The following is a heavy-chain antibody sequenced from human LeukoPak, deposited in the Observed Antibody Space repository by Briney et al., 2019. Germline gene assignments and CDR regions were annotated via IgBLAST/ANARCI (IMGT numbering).Heavy chain of an antibody. J-gene: IGHJ4*02. CDR1: WFTLRSYW. D-gene: IGHD3-22*01. Sequence: GALRLSRAASWFTLRSYWMHWVRQAPGKGLGGGGFIRYDGSNKYYADSVKGRFTISRDNSKNTLYLQMNSLRAEDTAVYYCAKAQYDSSGYARGYWGQGTLVTVSS. CDR2: IRYDGSNK. V-gene: IGHV3-30*02. CDR3: AKAQYDSSGYARGY.